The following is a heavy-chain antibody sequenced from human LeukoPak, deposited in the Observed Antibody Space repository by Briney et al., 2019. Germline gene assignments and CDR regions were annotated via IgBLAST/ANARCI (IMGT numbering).Heavy chain of an antibody. V-gene: IGHV1-69*06. CDR1: GGTFSSYA. J-gene: IGHJ3*02. CDR3: ARHPLLHYYDSGGAFDI. CDR2: IIPIFGTA. Sequence: ASVKVSCKASGGTFSSYAISWVRQAPGQGLEWMGGIIPIFGTANYAQKFQGRVTITADKSTSTAYMELSSLKASDTAMYYCARHPLLHYYDSGGAFDIWGQGTMVTVSS. D-gene: IGHD3-22*01.